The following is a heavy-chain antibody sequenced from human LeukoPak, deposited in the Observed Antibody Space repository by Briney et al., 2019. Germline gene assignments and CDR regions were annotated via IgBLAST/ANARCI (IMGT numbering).Heavy chain of an antibody. CDR1: GFTFSDFY. CDR3: VRYAPVDH. J-gene: IGHJ4*02. Sequence: GGSLRLSCAASGFTFSDFYMSWFRQVPGKGLEAVAYISRGSGSTRYYTDSARGRSTISRDNGENAVYLQMNSLRTDDTAVYYCVRYAPVDHWGRGAPVTVSS. CDR2: ISRGSGSTR. D-gene: IGHD2-2*01. V-gene: IGHV3-11*01.